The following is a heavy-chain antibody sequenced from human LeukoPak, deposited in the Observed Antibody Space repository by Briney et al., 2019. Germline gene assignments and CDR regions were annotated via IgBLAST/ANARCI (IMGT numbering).Heavy chain of an antibody. D-gene: IGHD2-15*01. CDR2: IIPIFGTA. CDR3: ARMGTLPYCSGGSCYFALDY. CDR1: GYTFTSYG. V-gene: IGHV1-69*13. Sequence: ASVKVSCKASGYTFTSYGISWVRQAPGQGLEWMGWIIPIFGTANYAQKFQGRVTITADESTSTAYMELSSLRSEDTAVYYCARMGTLPYCSGGSCYFALDYWGQGTLVTVSS. J-gene: IGHJ4*02.